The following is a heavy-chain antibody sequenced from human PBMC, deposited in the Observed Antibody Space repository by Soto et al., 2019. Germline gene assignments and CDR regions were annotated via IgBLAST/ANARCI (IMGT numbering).Heavy chain of an antibody. CDR2: ISGSGGST. D-gene: IGHD6-13*01. Sequence: PGGSLRLSCAASGFTVSSNYMSWVRQAPGKGLEWVSAISGSGGSTYYADSVKGRFTISRDNYKNTLYLQMNSLRAEDTDVYYCHLVAIAAAGHWGHGTLVTVYS. CDR3: HLVAIAAAGH. J-gene: IGHJ4*01. V-gene: IGHV3-23*01. CDR1: GFTVSSNY.